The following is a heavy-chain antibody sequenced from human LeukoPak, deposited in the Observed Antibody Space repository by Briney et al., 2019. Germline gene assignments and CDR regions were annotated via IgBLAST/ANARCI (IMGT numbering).Heavy chain of an antibody. J-gene: IGHJ5*02. D-gene: IGHD3-10*01. CDR1: GFTFSNVW. CDR3: ARDRNYGSGSYPPNWFDP. V-gene: IGHV3-30-3*01. Sequence: GGSLRLSCAASGFTFSNVWMSWVRQAPGKGLEWVAVISYDGSNKYYADSVKGRFTISRDNSKNTLYLQMNSLRAEDTAVYYCARDRNYGSGSYPPNWFDPWGQGTLVTVSS. CDR2: ISYDGSNK.